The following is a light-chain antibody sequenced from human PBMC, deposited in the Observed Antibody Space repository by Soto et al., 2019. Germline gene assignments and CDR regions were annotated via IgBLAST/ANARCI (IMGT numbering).Light chain of an antibody. J-gene: IGLJ1*01. Sequence: QSVLTQPASVSGSPGQSITISCSGSSNDIGYLFHVSWYQQHPGSPPRLIIYEISLRPSGISDRFSGSRSGTTASLTISGLQPDDEADYFCTSYSRSATLLFGPGTKVTVL. V-gene: IGLV2-14*01. CDR2: EIS. CDR1: SNDIGYLFH. CDR3: TSYSRSATLL.